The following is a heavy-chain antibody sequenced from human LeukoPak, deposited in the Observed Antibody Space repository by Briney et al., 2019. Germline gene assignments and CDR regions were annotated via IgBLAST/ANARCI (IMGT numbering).Heavy chain of an antibody. J-gene: IGHJ5*02. Sequence: PSETLSLTCTVFSGSIGSSSNYWGWIRQAPGKGLEWIGNVYYSGSTFYNPSLKSRVTISVDTSKNQFSLKLRFVTAAGTAIYYCARASFNVVFGNWFDPWGQGTLVTASS. CDR1: SGSIGSSSNY. V-gene: IGHV4-39*01. CDR2: VYYSGST. D-gene: IGHD2-8*01. CDR3: ARASFNVVFGNWFDP.